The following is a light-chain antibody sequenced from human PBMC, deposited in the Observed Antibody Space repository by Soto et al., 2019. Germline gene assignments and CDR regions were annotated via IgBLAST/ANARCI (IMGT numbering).Light chain of an antibody. CDR2: DAS. CDR1: QSVSSSY. J-gene: IGKJ1*01. Sequence: EIVLTQSPGTLSLSPGERATLSCRASQSVSSSYLAWYQQKPGQAPRLLIYDASSRATSIPDRFSGSGSGTDFTLTISRLEPEDFAVYYCQQYGSSPRTFGQGTKVEIK. V-gene: IGKV3-20*01. CDR3: QQYGSSPRT.